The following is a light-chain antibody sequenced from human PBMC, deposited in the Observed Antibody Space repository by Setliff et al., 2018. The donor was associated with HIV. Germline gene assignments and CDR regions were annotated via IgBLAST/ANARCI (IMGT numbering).Light chain of an antibody. CDR3: ISYATTNTPP. V-gene: IGLV2-14*01. J-gene: IGLJ1*01. CDR2: EVR. Sequence: SVLTQPASVSGSPGQSITISCTGTSSDVGGYSYVSWYQQHPGKAPKLIIYEVRNRPSGVSNRFSGSKSGNTASLTISGLQAEDEADYYCISYATTNTPPFGTGTKVTVL. CDR1: SSDVGGYSY.